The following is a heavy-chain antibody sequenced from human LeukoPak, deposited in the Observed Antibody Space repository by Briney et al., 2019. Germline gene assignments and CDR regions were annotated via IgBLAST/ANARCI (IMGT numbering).Heavy chain of an antibody. CDR1: GFSFSSYE. CDR2: ISASGTLT. V-gene: IGHV3-48*03. CDR3: ARDGTPIYSSGWVYMDV. J-gene: IGHJ6*03. D-gene: IGHD6-25*01. Sequence: GGSLRLSCAASGFSFSSYEMNWVRQAPGKGLEWISYISASGTLTHYADSVEGRFTISRDNAKNSLYLQMNSLRGEDTAVYYCARDGTPIYSSGWVYMDVWGKGTTVTI.